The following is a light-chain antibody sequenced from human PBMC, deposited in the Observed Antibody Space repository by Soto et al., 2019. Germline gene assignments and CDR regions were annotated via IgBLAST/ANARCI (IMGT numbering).Light chain of an antibody. CDR2: GAS. CDR1: QSVSSN. V-gene: IGKV3-20*01. CDR3: QQYGSSPGVT. Sequence: EIVMTQSPATLSVSPGERATLSCRASQSVSSNLAWYQQQPGQAPRLLIYGASSRATGIPDRFSGSGSGTDFTLTISRLEPEDFAVYYCQQYGSSPGVTFGQGTRLEIK. J-gene: IGKJ5*01.